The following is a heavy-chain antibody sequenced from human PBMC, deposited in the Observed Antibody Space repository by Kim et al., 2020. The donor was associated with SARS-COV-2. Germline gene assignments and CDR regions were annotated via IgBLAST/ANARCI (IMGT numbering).Heavy chain of an antibody. D-gene: IGHD6-13*01. CDR3: ARDLVGIVAAAGPGGMDV. V-gene: IGHV1-2*06. CDR2: INPNSGGT. CDR1: GYTFTGYY. J-gene: IGHJ6*02. Sequence: ASVKVSCKASGYTFTGYYMHWVRQAPGQGLEWMGRINPNSGGTNYAQKFQGRVTMTRDTSISTAYMELSRLRSDDTAVYYCARDLVGIVAAAGPGGMDVWGQGTTVTVS.